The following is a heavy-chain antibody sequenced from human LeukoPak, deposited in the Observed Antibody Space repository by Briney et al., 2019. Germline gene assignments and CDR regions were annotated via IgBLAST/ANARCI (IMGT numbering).Heavy chain of an antibody. J-gene: IGHJ4*02. V-gene: IGHV1-18*01. D-gene: IGHD3-3*01. CDR3: ARVVRKIFGVVIFDY. CDR1: GYTFTSYG. Sequence: ASVKVSCKASGYTFTSYGNSWVRQAPGQGLEWMGWISAYNGNTNYAQKLQGRVTMTTDTSTSTAYMELRSLRSDDTAVYYCARVVRKIFGVVIFDYWGQGTLVTVSS. CDR2: ISAYNGNT.